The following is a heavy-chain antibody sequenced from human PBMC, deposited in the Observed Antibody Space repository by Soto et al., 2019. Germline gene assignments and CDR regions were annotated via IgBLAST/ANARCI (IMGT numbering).Heavy chain of an antibody. Sequence: QVQLQESGPGLVKPSETLSLTCTVSGGSISSYYWSWIRQPPGKGLEWIGYIYYSGSTNYNPSLKSRVTLSVDTSKNQFSLKLSSVTAADTAVYYCAREYYYDSSGSRGFDYWGQGTLVTVSS. CDR1: GGSISSYY. J-gene: IGHJ4*02. V-gene: IGHV4-59*01. CDR2: IYYSGST. D-gene: IGHD3-22*01. CDR3: AREYYYDSSGSRGFDY.